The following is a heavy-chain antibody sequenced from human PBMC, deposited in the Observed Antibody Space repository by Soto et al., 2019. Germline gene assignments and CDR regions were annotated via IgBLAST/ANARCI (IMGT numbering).Heavy chain of an antibody. V-gene: IGHV3-30*18. CDR2: ISYDGSNK. D-gene: IGHD2-2*01. J-gene: IGHJ6*02. Sequence: QVQLVESGGGVVQPGRSLRLSCAASGFTFSNYGMHWVRQAPGKGLEWVAVISYDGSNKYYPDSVKGRLTISRDNAKNTLYLQINSQRAEDMAVYYCAQQLGYCSSASCRVYYYGMDVWGQGTTVTVS. CDR3: AQQLGYCSSASCRVYYYGMDV. CDR1: GFTFSNYG.